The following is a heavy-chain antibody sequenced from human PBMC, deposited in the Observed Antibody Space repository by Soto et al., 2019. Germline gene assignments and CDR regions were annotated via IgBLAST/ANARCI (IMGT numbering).Heavy chain of an antibody. V-gene: IGHV3-30-3*01. CDR1: GFTFSDYA. CDR3: ARDLEIAGRPHYYYYAMDV. D-gene: IGHD6-6*01. CDR2: ISYDGSNK. Sequence: PGGSLRLSCAASGFTFSDYAIHWVRQAPGKGLEWVAVISYDGSNKYYADSVKGRFTISRDNSKNTQYLQMNSLRVQDTAIYYCARDLEIAGRPHYYYYAMDVWGQGTTVTVSS. J-gene: IGHJ6*02.